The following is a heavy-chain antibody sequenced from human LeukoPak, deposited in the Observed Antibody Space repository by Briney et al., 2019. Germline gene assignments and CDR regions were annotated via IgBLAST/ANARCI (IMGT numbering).Heavy chain of an antibody. CDR3: AREDSGFQI. J-gene: IGHJ3*02. CDR2: IYHTGGT. Sequence: SETLSLTCTVSGGSFNDYFWSWIRQPPGKGLEWIGYIYHTGGTHYNPSLKSRVTMSLDTSKNQFSLKLSSVTALDTAVCFCAREDSGFQIWGQGTMVTVSS. V-gene: IGHV4-59*01. CDR1: GGSFNDYF.